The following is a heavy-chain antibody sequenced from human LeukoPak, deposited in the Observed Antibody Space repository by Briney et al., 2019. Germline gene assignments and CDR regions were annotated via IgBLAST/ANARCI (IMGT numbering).Heavy chain of an antibody. Sequence: SETLSLTCNVSGGSISTTNYYWGWIRQPPGKGLEWIGTLFYSGSTFYNSSLKSRVTISADTSKNQFSLKLRYVTASDTAVYYCASAQNRFYFDYWGQGTLVTVSS. V-gene: IGHV4-39*01. CDR2: LFYSGST. CDR1: GGSISTTNYY. J-gene: IGHJ4*02. CDR3: ASAQNRFYFDY.